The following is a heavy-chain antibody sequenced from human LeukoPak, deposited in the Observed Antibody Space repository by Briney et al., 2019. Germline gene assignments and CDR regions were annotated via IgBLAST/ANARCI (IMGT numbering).Heavy chain of an antibody. D-gene: IGHD2-8*01. CDR3: ARVAVMGNFRMDV. J-gene: IGHJ6*03. Sequence: ASVKVSCKASGCTFSDFYIHWVRQAPGQGLEWMGWINPKSGGTKYAQKFQGRVTMTRDTSISIVYMDLTTLRSDDTAVYYCARVAVMGNFRMDVWGKGTTVTVSS. CDR1: GCTFSDFY. CDR2: INPKSGGT. V-gene: IGHV1-2*02.